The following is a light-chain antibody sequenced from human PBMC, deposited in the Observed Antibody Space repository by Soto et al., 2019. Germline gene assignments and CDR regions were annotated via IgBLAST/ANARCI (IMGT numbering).Light chain of an antibody. CDR3: QKYNSATRT. CDR2: AAS. Sequence: DIEMTQSPSSLSASVGDRVTITCRASQGISNYLAWYQQKPGKVSNLLIYAASTLQSGVPSRFSGSGSGTDFTLTISSLQPEDVATYYCQKYNSATRTFGQGTKVEIK. CDR1: QGISNY. J-gene: IGKJ1*01. V-gene: IGKV1-27*01.